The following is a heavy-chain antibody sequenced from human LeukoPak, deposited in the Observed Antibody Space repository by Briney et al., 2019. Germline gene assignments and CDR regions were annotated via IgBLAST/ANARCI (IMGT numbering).Heavy chain of an antibody. J-gene: IGHJ4*02. Sequence: GGSLRLSCAASGFTFSSYEMNWVRQAPGKGLEWVSYISSSGSTIYYADSVKGRFTISRDNAKNSLYLQMNSLRAEDTAVYYCARATRYCSGGSCYPAARGFDYWGQGTLVTVSS. CDR3: ARATRYCSGGSCYPAARGFDY. V-gene: IGHV3-48*03. CDR2: ISSSGSTI. D-gene: IGHD2-15*01. CDR1: GFTFSSYE.